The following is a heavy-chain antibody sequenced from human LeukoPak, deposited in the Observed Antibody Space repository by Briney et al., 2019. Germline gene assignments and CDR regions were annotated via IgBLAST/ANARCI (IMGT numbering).Heavy chain of an antibody. J-gene: IGHJ5*02. CDR3: AQDIYKWRFSFDP. Sequence: PGGSLRLSCAASGFTLRSYGMHWVRQAPGKGLEWVSFIQDDGSIKYYADSVKGRFTISRDNSKNMLYLQMNSLRVEDSAVYYCAQDIYKWRFSFDPWGQGTLVTVSS. V-gene: IGHV3-30*02. CDR1: GFTLRSYG. D-gene: IGHD1-1*01. CDR2: IQDDGSIK.